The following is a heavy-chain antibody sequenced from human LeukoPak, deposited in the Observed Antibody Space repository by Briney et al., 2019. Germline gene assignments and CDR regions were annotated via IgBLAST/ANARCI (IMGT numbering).Heavy chain of an antibody. V-gene: IGHV3-43*02. CDR3: ATQNPPGSGYDDTYNWFDR. CDR1: GFTFDDYV. D-gene: IGHD5-12*01. CDR2: ISGDGSGT. J-gene: IGHJ5*02. Sequence: GGSLRLSCTASGFTFDDYVMHWVRQAPGKGLEWVSLISGDGSGTYYADSVKDRFTISRDNRKNSLFLHMSGLRAEDTALYYCATQNPPGSGYDDTYNWFDRWGQGTLVTVAS.